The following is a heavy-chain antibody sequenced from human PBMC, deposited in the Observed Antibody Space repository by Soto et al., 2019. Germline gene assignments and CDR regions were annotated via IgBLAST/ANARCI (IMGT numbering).Heavy chain of an antibody. CDR2: ISYSGRS. V-gene: IGHV4-31*03. Sequence: QVQLQESGPGLVKPSQTLSLTCTVSGVSISSGGYYWSWIRQPPGMGLELIAYISYSGRSYYNLYLKIRATISADTSNNQFSLKLSSVTAADTAVYYSAREGGPMAWLDPWGQGTLVTVSS. D-gene: IGHD3-10*01. CDR3: AREGGPMAWLDP. J-gene: IGHJ5*02. CDR1: GVSISSGGYY.